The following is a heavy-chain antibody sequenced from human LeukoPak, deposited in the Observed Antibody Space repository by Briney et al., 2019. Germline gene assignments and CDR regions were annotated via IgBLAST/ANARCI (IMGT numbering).Heavy chain of an antibody. V-gene: IGHV4-34*01. D-gene: IGHD4-17*01. CDR3: ARGKSTVSTYFDS. J-gene: IGHJ4*02. Sequence: PSETLSLTCAVHGGSFSVCYWAWIRQPPGKGLEWIGEINPGGTTNYHPSLKRRVSISADTSKSQFSLELRSVTAADTAVFYCARGKSTVSTYFDSWGQGSLVTVS. CDR2: INPGGTT. CDR1: GGSFSVCY.